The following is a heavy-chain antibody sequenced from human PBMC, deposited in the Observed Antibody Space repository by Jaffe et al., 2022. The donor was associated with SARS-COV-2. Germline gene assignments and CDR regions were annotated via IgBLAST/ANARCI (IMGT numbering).Heavy chain of an antibody. V-gene: IGHV1-2*06. Sequence: QVQLVQSGAEVKKPGASVKVSCKASGYTFTGYYMHWVRQAPGQGLEWMGRINPNSGGTNYAQKFQGRVTMTRDTSISTAYMELSRLRSDDTAVYYCARVPYGDYDNPHHASYGMDVWGQGTTVTVSS. D-gene: IGHD4-17*01. CDR3: ARVPYGDYDNPHHASYGMDV. CDR2: INPNSGGT. CDR1: GYTFTGYY. J-gene: IGHJ6*02.